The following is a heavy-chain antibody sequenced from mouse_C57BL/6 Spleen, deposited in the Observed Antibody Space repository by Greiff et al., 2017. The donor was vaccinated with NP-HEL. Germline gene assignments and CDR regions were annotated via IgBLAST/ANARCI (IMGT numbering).Heavy chain of an antibody. J-gene: IGHJ3*01. CDR3: ARRGWDVGWFAY. CDR1: GYAFSSYW. V-gene: IGHV1-80*01. Sequence: VQLQQSGAELVKPGASVKISCKASGYAFSSYWMTWVKQRPGKGLEWIGQIYPGDGDPNYNGKFKGKATLTADKSSSTAYMQLSSLTSEDSAVYFCARRGWDVGWFAYGGQGTLVTVAA. D-gene: IGHD4-1*01. CDR2: IYPGDGDP.